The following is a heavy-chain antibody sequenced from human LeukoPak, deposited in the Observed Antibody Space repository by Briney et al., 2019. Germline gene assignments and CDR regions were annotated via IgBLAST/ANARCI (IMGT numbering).Heavy chain of an antibody. D-gene: IGHD3-10*01. J-gene: IGHJ3*02. CDR2: IYYSGST. Sequence: SETLSLTCTVSGGSIGSYYWSWIRQPPGKGLEWIGYIYYSGSTNYNPSLKSRVTISVDTSKKQFSLKLSSVTAADTAVYYCARSDGYGLVGIWGQGTMVTVSS. CDR3: ARSDGYGLVGI. CDR1: GGSIGSYY. V-gene: IGHV4-59*12.